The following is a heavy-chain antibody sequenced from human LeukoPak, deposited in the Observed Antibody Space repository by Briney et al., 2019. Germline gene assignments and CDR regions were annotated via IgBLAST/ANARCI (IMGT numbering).Heavy chain of an antibody. CDR2: IYTSGST. V-gene: IGHV4-4*07. D-gene: IGHD3-3*01. Sequence: PSETLSLTCTVSGGSISSYYWSWIRQPSGKGLEWIGRIYTSGSTNYNPSLKSRVTMSVDTSKNQFSLKLSSVTAADTAVYYCARDFGGVITEDAFDIWGQGTMVTVSS. CDR1: GGSISSYY. J-gene: IGHJ3*02. CDR3: ARDFGGVITEDAFDI.